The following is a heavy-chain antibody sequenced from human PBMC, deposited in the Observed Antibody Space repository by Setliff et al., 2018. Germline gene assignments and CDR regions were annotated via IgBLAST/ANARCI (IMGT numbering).Heavy chain of an antibody. Sequence: GGSLRLSCAASGFAFSKYGMSWVRQAPGKGLEWVSGISSGFETAYADSVKGRFTISKDNSKNTLYLEMTNLRADDTAIYYCAKPGGWTWPLYYFDYWGQGTLVTVSS. CDR3: AKPGGWTWPLYYFDY. CDR2: ISSGFET. D-gene: IGHD3-16*01. CDR1: GFAFSKYG. V-gene: IGHV3-23*01. J-gene: IGHJ4*02.